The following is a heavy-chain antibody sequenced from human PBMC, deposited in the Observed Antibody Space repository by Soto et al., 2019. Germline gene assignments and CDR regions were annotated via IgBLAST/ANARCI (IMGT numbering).Heavy chain of an antibody. CDR1: GFNFKKFA. CDR3: AKADGEQWLVPQLDN. V-gene: IGHV3-23*01. D-gene: IGHD6-19*01. Sequence: EVQLLESGGGVVQPGGSLRLSCVASGFNFKKFAMAWVRQAPGEGLEWVSGISCCGGSTSYADSVKGRFSIARDDSKNTLSLQMNSLRVEDTAQYYCAKADGEQWLVPQLDNWGQGTLVTVS. CDR2: ISCCGGST. J-gene: IGHJ4*02.